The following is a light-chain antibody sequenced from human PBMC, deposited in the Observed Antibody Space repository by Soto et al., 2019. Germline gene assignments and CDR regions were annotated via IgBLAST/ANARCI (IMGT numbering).Light chain of an antibody. CDR3: QQSYCTPQFT. CDR1: QSISSY. Sequence: DIQMTQSPSSLSASVGDRVTITCRASQSISSYLNWYQQKPGKAPKLLIYAASSLQSGVPSRFSGSGSVTDFTLTISSLQPEDVATYYCQQSYCTPQFTFGPGTKVDIK. CDR2: AAS. J-gene: IGKJ3*01. V-gene: IGKV1-39*01.